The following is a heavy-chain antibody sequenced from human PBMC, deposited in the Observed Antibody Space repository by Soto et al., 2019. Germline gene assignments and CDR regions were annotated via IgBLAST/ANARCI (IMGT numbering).Heavy chain of an antibody. D-gene: IGHD2-2*01. CDR1: GYTFTSYG. CDR2: ISAYNGNT. V-gene: IGHV1-18*01. J-gene: IGHJ6*03. Sequence: QVQLVQSGAEVKKPGASVKVSCKASGYTFTSYGISWVRQAPGQGLEWMGWISAYNGNTNYAQKLQRRATMTTNTPTSTASMGLRSLRSDETAVYYCARVGGGVPPATRVGYYYYMDVWGKGTTVTVSS. CDR3: ARVGGGVPPATRVGYYYYMDV.